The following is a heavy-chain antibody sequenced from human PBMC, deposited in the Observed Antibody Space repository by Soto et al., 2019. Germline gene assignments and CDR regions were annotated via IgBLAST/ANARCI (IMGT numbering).Heavy chain of an antibody. Sequence: QVQLQESGPGLVKPSETLSLTCTVSGAPINSDYWSWIRQSPGKGLEWLGYIYHIGSTDYNPSHKSRVTLSIDKSTNQFSLNLRSVTAADAAVYFCARFTYKSGFNWFEPWGKGTQATVSS. CDR1: GAPINSDY. D-gene: IGHD5-12*01. J-gene: IGHJ5*02. CDR3: ARFTYKSGFNWFEP. CDR2: IYHIGST. V-gene: IGHV4-59*01.